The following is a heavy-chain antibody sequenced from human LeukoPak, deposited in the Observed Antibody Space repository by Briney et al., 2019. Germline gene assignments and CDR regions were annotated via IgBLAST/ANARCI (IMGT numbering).Heavy chain of an antibody. CDR3: AKSADLFYFDH. V-gene: IGHV3-23*01. CDR2: IGRDGGAA. D-gene: IGHD2-2*01. Sequence: PGGSLRLSCVASGFTFNNYAMTWVRQAPGKGLEWVSLIGRDGGAANYADSVQGRFTISRDNSKNTVSLRMDSLRAEDTAVYYCAKSADLFYFDHWGQGTLVTVSS. CDR1: GFTFNNYA. J-gene: IGHJ4*02.